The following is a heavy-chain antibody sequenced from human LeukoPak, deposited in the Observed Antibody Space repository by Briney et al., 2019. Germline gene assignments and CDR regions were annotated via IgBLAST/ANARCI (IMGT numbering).Heavy chain of an antibody. J-gene: IGHJ4*02. V-gene: IGHV1-18*01. CDR3: ARDVKEGYSSSWYPWDY. CDR2: ISAYNGDT. Sequence: AASVKVSCKASGYTFTSYGISWVRQAPGQGLEWMGWISAYNGDTNYAQKLQGRVTMTTDTSTSTAYMELRSLRSDDTAVYYCARDVKEGYSSSWYPWDYWGQGTLVTVSS. D-gene: IGHD6-13*01. CDR1: GYTFTSYG.